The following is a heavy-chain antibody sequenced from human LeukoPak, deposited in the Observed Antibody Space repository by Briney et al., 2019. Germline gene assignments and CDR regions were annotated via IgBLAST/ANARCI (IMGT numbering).Heavy chain of an antibody. CDR2: IYYSGST. CDR3: ASEDYGDYVTY. CDR1: GCSVSSGSYY. J-gene: IGHJ4*02. D-gene: IGHD4-17*01. Sequence: SETVSLTCTVSGCSVSSGSYYWSWIRQPPGKGLEWIGYIYYSGSTNYNPSLKSRVTISVDTSKNQFSLKLSSVTAADTAVYYCASEDYGDYVTYWGQGTLVTVSS. V-gene: IGHV4-61*01.